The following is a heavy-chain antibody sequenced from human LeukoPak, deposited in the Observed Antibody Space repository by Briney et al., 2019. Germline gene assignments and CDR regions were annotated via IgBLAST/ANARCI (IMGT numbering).Heavy chain of an antibody. CDR2: VYDNDIS. CDR3: ARGLVSATDDAFDI. D-gene: IGHD5/OR15-5a*01. J-gene: IGHJ3*02. V-gene: IGHV4-59*01. CDR1: GASIRSYF. Sequence: LETLSLTCSVSGASIRSYFWSWIRQSPGKGLKWSGDVYDNDISNFNPSLESRVTILVDRSKSQFSLKLRSVTAADTAVYYCARGLVSATDDAFDICGPGTMVTVSS.